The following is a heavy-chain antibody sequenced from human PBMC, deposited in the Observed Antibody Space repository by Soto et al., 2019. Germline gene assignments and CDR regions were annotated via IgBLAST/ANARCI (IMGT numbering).Heavy chain of an antibody. D-gene: IGHD1-26*01. CDR3: GRDGVGATPLGWFDP. Sequence: GPVQVSCKASGYTFIGYYIHWVRQAPGQGLEWMGRINPRSGDTTYAQKFQGRLTMTRDTSISTAYMELSSLRSDDTAVYYCGRDGVGATPLGWFDPWGQGSLVTVSS. J-gene: IGHJ5*02. V-gene: IGHV1-2*06. CDR2: INPRSGDT. CDR1: GYTFIGYY.